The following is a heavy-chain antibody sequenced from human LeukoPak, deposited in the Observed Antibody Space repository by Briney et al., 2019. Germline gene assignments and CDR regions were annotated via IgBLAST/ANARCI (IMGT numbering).Heavy chain of an antibody. Sequence: SETLSLTCAVSGGSISSGGYSWSWIRQPPGKGLEWIGYIYHSGSTYYNPSLKSRVTISVDRSKNQFSLKLSSVTAADTAVYYRARGPNYGDYDWFDPWGQGTLVTVSS. CDR2: IYHSGST. J-gene: IGHJ5*02. CDR3: ARGPNYGDYDWFDP. V-gene: IGHV4-30-2*01. CDR1: GGSISSGGYS. D-gene: IGHD4-17*01.